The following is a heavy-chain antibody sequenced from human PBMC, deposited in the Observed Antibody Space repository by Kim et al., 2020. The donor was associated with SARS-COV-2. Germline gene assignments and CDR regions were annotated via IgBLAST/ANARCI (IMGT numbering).Heavy chain of an antibody. V-gene: IGHV1-69*13. J-gene: IGHJ6*02. CDR2: IIPIFGTA. CDR1: GGTFSSYA. D-gene: IGHD2-15*01. CDR3: ARAAAVIVVLVAASYYYGMDV. Sequence: SVKVSCKASGGTFSSYAISWVRQAPGQGLEWMGGIIPIFGTANYAQKFQGRVTITADESTSTAYMELSSLRSEDTAVYYCARAAAVIVVLVAASYYYGMDVWGQGTTVTVSS.